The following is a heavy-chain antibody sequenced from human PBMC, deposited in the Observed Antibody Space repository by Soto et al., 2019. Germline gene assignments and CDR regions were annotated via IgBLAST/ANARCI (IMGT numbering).Heavy chain of an antibody. J-gene: IGHJ4*02. CDR1: GGTFSNYA. V-gene: IGHV1-69*12. Sequence: QVQLVQSGAEVKKPGSSVKVSCKASGGTFSNYAISWVRQAPGQGLEWMGGIIPIFDTTNYAQSFQDRVTITADESTRTVYMELRSLNCDDTAIYFCAREGPNSHLGYWGQGTLVTVSS. CDR2: IIPIFDTT. CDR3: AREGPNSHLGY. D-gene: IGHD7-27*01.